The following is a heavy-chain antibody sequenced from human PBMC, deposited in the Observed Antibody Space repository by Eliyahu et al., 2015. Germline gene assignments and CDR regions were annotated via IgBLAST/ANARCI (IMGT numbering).Heavy chain of an antibody. Sequence: QITLKESGPTLVKPTQTLTLTCTFXGFSLXPGGVGXGWIRQPPGKALEWLALIYWDDDKRYSPSLESRLTITKDTSKNQVVLTMTNMDPVDTATYYCAHASYGGPFDYWGQGTLVTVSS. CDR2: IYWDDDK. J-gene: IGHJ4*02. CDR1: GFSLXPGGVG. CDR3: AHASYGGPFDY. D-gene: IGHD4-23*01. V-gene: IGHV2-5*02.